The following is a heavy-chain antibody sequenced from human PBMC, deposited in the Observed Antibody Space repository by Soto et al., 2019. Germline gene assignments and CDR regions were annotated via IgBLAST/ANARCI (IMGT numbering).Heavy chain of an antibody. D-gene: IGHD4-17*01. V-gene: IGHV4-59*08. CDR2: IYYNGRT. CDR1: GGSINNYY. CDR3: ARHAAVTSSPLDC. J-gene: IGHJ4*02. Sequence: QVQLQESGPGLVKPSETLSLTCTVSGGSINNYYWSWIRQPPGRGLEWIAYIYYNGRTNYNPSLKSRVTISVDTSKSQFSRKLSSVTAADTAVYYCARHAAVTSSPLDCWGQGTLVTVSS.